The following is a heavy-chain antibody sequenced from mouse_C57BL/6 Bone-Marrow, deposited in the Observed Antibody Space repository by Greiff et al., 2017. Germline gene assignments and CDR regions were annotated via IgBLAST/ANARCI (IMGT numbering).Heavy chain of an antibody. CDR3: ARGFAY. CDR1: GYSITSGYY. V-gene: IGHV3-6*01. Sequence: EVQLQESGPGLVKPSQSLSLTCSVTGYSITSGYYWNCIRQFPGNKLEWMGYISYDGSNNYNPSLKNRISITRDTSKNQFFLKFNSVTTEDTATYYCARGFAYWGQGTLVTVSA. CDR2: ISYDGSN. J-gene: IGHJ3*01.